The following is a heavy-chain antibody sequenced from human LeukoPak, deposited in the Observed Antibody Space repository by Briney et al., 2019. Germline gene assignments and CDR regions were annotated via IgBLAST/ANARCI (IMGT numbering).Heavy chain of an antibody. CDR1: GGTFSSYA. D-gene: IGHD3-10*01. CDR2: IIPILGIA. CDR3: ARDGYGSGSYRDDY. Sequence: ASVKVSCKASGGTFSSYAISWVRQAPGQGLEWMGRIIPILGIANYAQRFQGRVTITADKSTSTAYMELSSLRSEDTAVYYCARDGYGSGSYRDDYWGQGTLVTVSS. V-gene: IGHV1-69*04. J-gene: IGHJ4*02.